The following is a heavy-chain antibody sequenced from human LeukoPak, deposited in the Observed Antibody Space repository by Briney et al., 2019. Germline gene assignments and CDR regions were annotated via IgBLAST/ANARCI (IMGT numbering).Heavy chain of an antibody. CDR2: IYYGGST. V-gene: IGHV4-59*01. CDR1: GGSISSYY. D-gene: IGHD5-18*01. J-gene: IGHJ4*02. Sequence: SETLSLTCTVSGGSISSYYWSWIRQPPGKGLEWIGYIYYGGSTNYNPSLKSRVTISVDTSKNQFSLKLSSVTAADTAVYYCARHRGYSYGYESRFDYWGQGTLVTVSS. CDR3: ARHRGYSYGYESRFDY.